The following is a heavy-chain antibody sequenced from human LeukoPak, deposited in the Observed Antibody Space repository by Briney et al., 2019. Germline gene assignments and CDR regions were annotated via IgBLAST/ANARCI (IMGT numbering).Heavy chain of an antibody. CDR3: ARVLERNWFDP. V-gene: IGHV4-31*03. CDR2: IYYSGST. J-gene: IGHJ5*02. D-gene: IGHD3-3*02. CDR1: GGSISSGGYY. Sequence: PSETLSLTCTVSGGSISSGGYYWSWIRQHPGKGLEWIGYIYYSGSTYYNPSLKSRVTISVDTSKNQFSLKLSSATAADTAVYYCARVLERNWFDPWGQGTLVTVSS.